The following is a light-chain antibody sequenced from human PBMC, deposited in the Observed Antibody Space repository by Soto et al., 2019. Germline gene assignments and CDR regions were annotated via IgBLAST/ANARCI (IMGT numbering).Light chain of an antibody. J-gene: IGLJ3*02. CDR2: STN. CDR1: ISCVETET. CDR3: ASWDDTLHAWV. V-gene: IGLV1-44*01. Sequence: QSLRSQPPSTSRPPGHRFTISFAGSISCVETETVNWYQQLPGAAPKLLIYSTNQRPSGVPDRIYGSRSGTSASLAISGLQSEDEADYYCASWDDTLHAWVFGGGTK.